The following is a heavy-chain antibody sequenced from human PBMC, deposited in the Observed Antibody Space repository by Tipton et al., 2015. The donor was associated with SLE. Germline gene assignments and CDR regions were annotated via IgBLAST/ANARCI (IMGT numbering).Heavy chain of an antibody. D-gene: IGHD6-13*01. Sequence: TLSLTCSVSGGSINNYYWNWIRQTQGKGLEWIGYIYSSGGTDYNPSLKSRLTISVETSKNQFSLKLTSVTAADTAVYYCATKEARAAVGYFDDWGQGRLVTVSS. CDR1: GGSINNYY. CDR2: IYSSGGT. J-gene: IGHJ4*02. V-gene: IGHV4-4*08. CDR3: ATKEARAAVGYFDD.